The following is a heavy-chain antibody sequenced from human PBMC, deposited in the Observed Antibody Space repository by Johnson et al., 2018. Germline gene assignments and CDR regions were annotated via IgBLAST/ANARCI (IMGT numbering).Heavy chain of an antibody. Sequence: VQLVESGGGLVPPGWSLRLSCAASGFTFHDSWMTWVRQAPGNGLEWLANINEAGNRGYYVDSVKGRFIISRDNARNSVYLQINRLIIEDTAVYYCAKGGDPFSESESWGQGTLVTVSA. CDR1: GFTFHDSW. V-gene: IGHV3-7*01. CDR2: INEAGNRG. D-gene: IGHD5/OR15-5a*01. CDR3: AKGGDPFSESES. J-gene: IGHJ4*02.